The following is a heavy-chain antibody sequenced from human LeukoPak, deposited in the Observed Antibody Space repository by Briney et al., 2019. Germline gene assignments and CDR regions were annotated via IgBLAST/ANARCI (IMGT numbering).Heavy chain of an antibody. V-gene: IGHV4-30-4*01. CDR3: ARGRGCSGGSCPDAFDI. CDR2: FYYSGSA. J-gene: IGHJ3*02. Sequence: PSQTLALTCTVSGGSNSSGDYYWSWIRQPPGKGLEWVGYFYYSGSAYYNPSLKSRVTISVDTSKNQFSLKLSSVTAADTAVYYCARGRGCSGGSCPDAFDIWGQGTMVTVSS. CDR1: GGSNSSGDYY. D-gene: IGHD2-15*01.